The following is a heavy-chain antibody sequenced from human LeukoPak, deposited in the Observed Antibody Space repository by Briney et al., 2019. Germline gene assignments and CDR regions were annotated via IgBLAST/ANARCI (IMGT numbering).Heavy chain of an antibody. Sequence: GGSLRLSCAASGFIFSSYSMNWVRQAPGKGLEWVSYISSSSDIIYYADSVKGRFTISRDNAKNSLYLQMNSLRAEDTAVYYCARGPRFSSGFWGQGTLVTVSS. V-gene: IGHV3-48*04. CDR2: ISSSSDII. CDR3: ARGPRFSSGF. CDR1: GFIFSSYS. J-gene: IGHJ4*02. D-gene: IGHD3-22*01.